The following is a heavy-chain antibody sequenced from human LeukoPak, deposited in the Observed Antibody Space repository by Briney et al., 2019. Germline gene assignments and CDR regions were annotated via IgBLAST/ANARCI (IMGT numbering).Heavy chain of an antibody. D-gene: IGHD1-7*01. CDR2: IWYDGSNK. CDR3: VRGVGVSRFNYLDA. CDR1: GFTFSSYG. Sequence: GSLRLSCAASGFTFSSYGMHWVRQAPGKGLEWVAVIWYDGSNKYYADSVKGRFTISRDNSKNTLYLQMNSLRDDDTAVYYCVRGVGVSRFNYLDAWGQGTLVIVSS. V-gene: IGHV3-33*01. J-gene: IGHJ5*02.